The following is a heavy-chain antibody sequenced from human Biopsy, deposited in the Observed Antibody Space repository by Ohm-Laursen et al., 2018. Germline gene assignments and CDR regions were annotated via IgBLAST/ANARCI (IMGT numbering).Heavy chain of an antibody. J-gene: IGHJ6*02. Sequence: SDTLFLTCAVSGGSISSDYWSWIRQTPGKGLEWIGYIYYSGSTNYNPSLKSRVTISVDTSKNQFSLRLNSVTAADTAVYYCARATNSTGWPYCYFYGMDVWGQGTTVTVSS. CDR1: GGSISSDY. D-gene: IGHD2/OR15-2a*01. CDR2: IYYSGST. V-gene: IGHV4-59*07. CDR3: ARATNSTGWPYCYFYGMDV.